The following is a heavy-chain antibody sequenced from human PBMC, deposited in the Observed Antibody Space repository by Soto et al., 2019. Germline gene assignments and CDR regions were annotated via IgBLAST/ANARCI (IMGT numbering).Heavy chain of an antibody. Sequence: RWLRQTNKQRLEWMGWINAGNGNTKYSQKFQGRVTITRDTSARTAYMELSSLRSEDTAVYFCAKEGYSSSWYRALFDFRVHRTPVTVTP. J-gene: IGHJ4*01. CDR3: AKEGYSSSWYRALFDF. D-gene: IGHD6-13*01. V-gene: IGHV1-3*01. CDR2: INAGNGNT.